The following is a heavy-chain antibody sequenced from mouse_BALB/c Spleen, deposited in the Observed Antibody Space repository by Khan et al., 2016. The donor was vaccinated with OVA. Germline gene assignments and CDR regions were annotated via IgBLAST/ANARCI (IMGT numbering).Heavy chain of an antibody. CDR1: AFSLSRYN. D-gene: IGHD2-14*01. CDR3: ARGYYRYDGYYAMDY. V-gene: IGHV2-6-4*01. CDR2: IWGGGGT. Sequence: QVQLKQSGPGLVAPSQSLSITCTVSAFSLSRYNIHWVRQPPGKGLEWLGMIWGGGGTDYNSTLKSRLNISKDNSKSQVFLKMNSLQTDDTAMYYCARGYYRYDGYYAMDYWGQGTSVTVSS. J-gene: IGHJ4*01.